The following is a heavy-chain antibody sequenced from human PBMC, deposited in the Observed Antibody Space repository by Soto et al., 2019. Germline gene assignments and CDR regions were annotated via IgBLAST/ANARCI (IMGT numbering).Heavy chain of an antibody. CDR1: GFTFSSYG. Sequence: QVQLVESGGGVVQPGRSLRLSCAASGFTFSSYGMHWVRQAPGKGLEWVAVISYDGSNKYYADSVKGRFTISRDNSKNTLYLQMNSLRAEDTAVYYCAKSPVGPSYYYYYYDMDVWGKGTTVTVSS. CDR3: AKSPVGPSYYYYYYDMDV. CDR2: ISYDGSNK. D-gene: IGHD3-3*01. J-gene: IGHJ6*03. V-gene: IGHV3-30*18.